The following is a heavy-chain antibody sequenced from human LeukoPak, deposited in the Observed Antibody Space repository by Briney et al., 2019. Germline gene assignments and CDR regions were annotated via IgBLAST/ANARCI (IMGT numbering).Heavy chain of an antibody. CDR1: EFSVSHNY. D-gene: IGHD6-13*01. Sequence: GGSLRLSCAASEFSVSHNYMSWVRQAPGRGLEWVSVIHSDGTTHYADSVKGRFTISRDNSKNTLYLQMNSLRVEDTAMYYCARETGYSTSWYAYYFDYWGQGTLVTVAS. CDR3: ARETGYSTSWYAYYFDY. J-gene: IGHJ4*02. CDR2: IHSDGTT. V-gene: IGHV3-53*01.